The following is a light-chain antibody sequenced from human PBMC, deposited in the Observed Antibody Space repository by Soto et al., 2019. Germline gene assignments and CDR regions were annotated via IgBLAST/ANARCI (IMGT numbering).Light chain of an antibody. CDR1: QSVRSN. CDR3: QQYNTWLGT. Sequence: EVVMTQSPATLSVSPGARATLSCRASQSVRSNLAWYQQRPGQAPRLLIYDASTRATGIPAKFSGSGSGTEITLTISSLQSEDFAVYYCQQYNTWLGTFGQGTKVEIK. V-gene: IGKV3-15*01. J-gene: IGKJ1*01. CDR2: DAS.